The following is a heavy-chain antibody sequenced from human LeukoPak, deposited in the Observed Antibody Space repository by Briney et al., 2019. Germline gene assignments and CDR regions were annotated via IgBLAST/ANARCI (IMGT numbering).Heavy chain of an antibody. CDR3: ARLRCSSTSCYLGYYFDY. V-gene: IGHV4-38-2*01. D-gene: IGHD2-2*01. Sequence: SETLSLTCAVSGCSISSGYYWGWIRQPPGKGLEWIGSTYHSGSTYYNPSLKSRVTISVDTSKNQFSLKLSSVTAADTAVYYCARLRCSSTSCYLGYYFDYWGQGTLVTVSS. J-gene: IGHJ4*02. CDR1: GCSISSGYY. CDR2: TYHSGST.